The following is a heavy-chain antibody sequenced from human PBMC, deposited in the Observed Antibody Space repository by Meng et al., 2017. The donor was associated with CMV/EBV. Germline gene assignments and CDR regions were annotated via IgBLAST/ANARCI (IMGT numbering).Heavy chain of an antibody. CDR1: GYTFTGYY. CDR2: INPNSGGT. D-gene: IGHD4-23*01. Sequence: ASVKVSCKASGYTFTGYYMHWVRQAPGQGLEWMGWINPNSGGTNYALKFQGRVTMTRDTSISTAYMELSRLRSDDTAVYYCARDLGWCWDYGGNSCRSWFDPWGQGTLVTVSS. J-gene: IGHJ5*02. CDR3: ARDLGWCWDYGGNSCRSWFDP. V-gene: IGHV1-2*02.